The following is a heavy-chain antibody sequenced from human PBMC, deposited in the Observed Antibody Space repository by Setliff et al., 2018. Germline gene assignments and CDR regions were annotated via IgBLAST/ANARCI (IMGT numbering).Heavy chain of an antibody. CDR2: IRYDGSNI. D-gene: IGHD3-9*01. CDR1: GFTFGSFG. CDR3: AKDRLDKSYYYYMDV. V-gene: IGHV3-30*02. Sequence: SLKISCEASGFTFGSFGMHWVRQAPGKGLEWVADIRYDGSNIYYADSVKGRFTISRDNSVNTLYLQMNSLRPEDTAVYFCAKDRLDKSYYYYMDVWGKGTTVTVSS. J-gene: IGHJ6*03.